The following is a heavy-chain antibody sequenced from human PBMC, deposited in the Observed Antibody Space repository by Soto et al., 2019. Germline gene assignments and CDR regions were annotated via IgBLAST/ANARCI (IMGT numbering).Heavy chain of an antibody. J-gene: IGHJ4*02. CDR3: AKDRYYDTSGDYSPPFDY. CDR2: VSGSGGST. Sequence: EVQLLESGGGSVQPGGSLRLSCAASGFTFSSYAMSWVRQAPGKGLEWVSAVSGSGGSTYYADSVKGRFIISRDNSRNTLFLQMSSLRVEDTAVYYCAKDRYYDTSGDYSPPFDYWGQGTLVSVSS. CDR1: GFTFSSYA. D-gene: IGHD3-22*01. V-gene: IGHV3-23*01.